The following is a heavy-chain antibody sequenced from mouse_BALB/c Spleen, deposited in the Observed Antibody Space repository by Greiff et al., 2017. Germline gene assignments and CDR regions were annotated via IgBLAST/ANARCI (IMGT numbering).Heavy chain of an antibody. J-gene: IGHJ3*01. Sequence: EVQLVESGGDLVKPGGSLKLSCAASGFTFSSYGMSWVRQTPDKRLEWVATISSGGSYTYYPDSVKGRFTISRDNAKNTLYLQMSSLKSEDTAMYYCARRDDGYPSFAYWGQGTLVTVSA. D-gene: IGHD2-3*01. V-gene: IGHV5-6*01. CDR2: ISSGGSYT. CDR1: GFTFSSYG. CDR3: ARRDDGYPSFAY.